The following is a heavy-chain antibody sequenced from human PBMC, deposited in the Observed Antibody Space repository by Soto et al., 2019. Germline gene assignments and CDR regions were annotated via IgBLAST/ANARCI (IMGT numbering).Heavy chain of an antibody. Sequence: ASVKVSCKASGYTFTRYTMNWVRQAPGQRLEWMGWINPDNGNTKSSQKFQDRVIITRDTSXSTAYMDLSSLRSEDTAVYYCARGIATGQLDPWGQGTMVTVSS. J-gene: IGHJ5*02. CDR3: ARGIATGQLDP. CDR2: INPDNGNT. CDR1: GYTFTRYT. V-gene: IGHV1-3*01. D-gene: IGHD2-15*01.